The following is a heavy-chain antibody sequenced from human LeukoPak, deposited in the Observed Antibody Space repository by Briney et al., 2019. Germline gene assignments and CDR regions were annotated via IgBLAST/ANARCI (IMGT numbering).Heavy chain of an antibody. CDR1: GGSFSSYG. V-gene: IGHV1-69*04. Sequence: SVKVSCKASGGSFSSYGFTWVRQAPGQGLEWMGRITPVLGVASYAQKFQGRVTIIADKFTSTVYMELSSLRSEDTAVYYCAREVMVRGGHNWFDPWGQGTLVTVPS. J-gene: IGHJ5*02. CDR2: ITPVLGVA. D-gene: IGHD3-10*01. CDR3: AREVMVRGGHNWFDP.